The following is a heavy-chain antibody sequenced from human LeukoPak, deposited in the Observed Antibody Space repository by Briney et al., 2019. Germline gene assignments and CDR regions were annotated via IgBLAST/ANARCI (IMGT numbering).Heavy chain of an antibody. V-gene: IGHV1-24*01. Sequence: VASVKVSCKVSGYTLTELSMHWVRRAPGKGLEWMGGFDPEDGETIYGQRFQGRLTMTEDTSTDTAYMELSSLRSEDTDVYYCATEHQTYDSSGYYDYWGQGTLVTVSS. CDR2: FDPEDGET. CDR1: GYTLTELS. D-gene: IGHD3-22*01. CDR3: ATEHQTYDSSGYYDY. J-gene: IGHJ4*02.